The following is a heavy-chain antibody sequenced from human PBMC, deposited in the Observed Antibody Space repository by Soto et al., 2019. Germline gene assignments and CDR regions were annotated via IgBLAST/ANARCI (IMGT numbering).Heavy chain of an antibody. V-gene: IGHV1-69*13. D-gene: IGHD3-22*01. CDR2: IIPIFGTA. CDR3: ATGRYYDSSGYVGAFDI. J-gene: IGHJ3*02. CDR1: GGTFSSYA. Sequence: GASVKVSCKASGGTFSSYAINWVRQAPGQGLEWMGGIIPIFGTANYAQKFQGRVTITADESTSTAYMELSSLRSEDTAVYYCATGRYYDSSGYVGAFDIWGQGTMVTVSS.